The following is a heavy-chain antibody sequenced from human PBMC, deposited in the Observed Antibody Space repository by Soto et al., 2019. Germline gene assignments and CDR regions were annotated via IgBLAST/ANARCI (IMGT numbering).Heavy chain of an antibody. J-gene: IGHJ4*02. CDR1: GFTFSGSA. Sequence: EVQLVESGGGLVQPGGSLKLSCAASGFTFSGSAMHWVRQASGKGLEWVCRIRSKANSYATAYAASVKGRFTVSRDDSNNTAYLQLSSLKTEDTAVYYCTPEGAGFDYWGQGTLVTVSS. CDR3: TPEGAGFDY. CDR2: IRSKANSYAT. V-gene: IGHV3-73*02. D-gene: IGHD1-26*01.